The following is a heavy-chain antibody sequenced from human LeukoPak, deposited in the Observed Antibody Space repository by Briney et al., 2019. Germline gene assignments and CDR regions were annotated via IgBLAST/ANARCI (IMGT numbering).Heavy chain of an antibody. CDR3: ARSDYCSGGSCYFHY. J-gene: IGHJ4*02. D-gene: IGHD2-15*01. CDR1: GYSFTSYW. CDR2: IYPGDSDT. V-gene: IGHV5-51*01. Sequence: GESLKISCKGSGYSFTSYWIGWVRQMPGNGLEWMGIIYPGDSDTRYSPSFQGQVTISADKSISTAYLQWSSLKASDTAMFYCARSDYCSGGSCYFHYWGQGTLVTVSS.